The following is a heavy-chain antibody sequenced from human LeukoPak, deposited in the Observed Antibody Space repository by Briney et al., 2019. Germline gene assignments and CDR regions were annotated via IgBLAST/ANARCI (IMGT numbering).Heavy chain of an antibody. J-gene: IGHJ4*02. V-gene: IGHV3-33*08. CDR2: IWYGGSNK. CDR3: ARDSVGAFDY. CDR1: GFTFSSYG. D-gene: IGHD1-26*01. Sequence: PGRSLRLSCAASGFTFSSYGMHWVRQAPGKGLEWVAVIWYGGSNKYYADSVKGRFTISRDNSKNTLYLQMNSLRAEDTAVYYCARDSVGAFDYWGQGTLVTVSS.